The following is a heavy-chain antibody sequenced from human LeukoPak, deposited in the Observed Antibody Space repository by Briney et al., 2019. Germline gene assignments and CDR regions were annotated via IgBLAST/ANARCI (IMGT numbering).Heavy chain of an antibody. CDR1: GGSISSGGYY. CDR2: IYYSGST. Sequence: PSQTLSLTCTVSGGSISSGGYYWSWIRQHPGKGLEWIGYIYYSGSTYYNPSLKSRVNISVDTSKNQLSLKLSSVTAADTAVYYCATRRSSGWYNWFDPWGQGTLVTVSS. CDR3: ATRRSSGWYNWFDP. J-gene: IGHJ5*02. D-gene: IGHD6-19*01. V-gene: IGHV4-31*03.